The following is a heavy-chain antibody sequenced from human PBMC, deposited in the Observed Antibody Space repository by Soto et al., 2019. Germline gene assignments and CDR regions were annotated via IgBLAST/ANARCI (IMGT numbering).Heavy chain of an antibody. CDR1: GGSISSYY. D-gene: IGHD2-21*01. CDR2: IYYSGST. Sequence: SETLSLTCTVSGGSISSYYWSWIRQPPGKGLEWIGYIYYSGSTNYNPSLKSRVTISVDTSKNQFSLKLSSVTAADTAVYYCATLPPRIVVSLLPIPTWGQGILVTVSS. J-gene: IGHJ5*02. V-gene: IGHV4-59*01. CDR3: ATLPPRIVVSLLPIPT.